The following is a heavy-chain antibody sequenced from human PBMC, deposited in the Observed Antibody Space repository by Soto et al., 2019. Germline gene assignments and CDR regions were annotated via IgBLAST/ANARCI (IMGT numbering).Heavy chain of an antibody. CDR3: ARGTLVVLNSFES. D-gene: IGHD1-1*01. J-gene: IGHJ4*02. Sequence: QVQLVQSGTEVKKPGSSVKVSCKASGGTFRNYPINWVRQAPGQGLEWMGSIFPLTDIPDYAQNFQARLTISADKSTSTAYMELSSLTSDDTAMYFCARGTLVVLNSFESWGQGTLVTVSS. V-gene: IGHV1-69*02. CDR2: IFPLTDIP. CDR1: GGTFRNYP.